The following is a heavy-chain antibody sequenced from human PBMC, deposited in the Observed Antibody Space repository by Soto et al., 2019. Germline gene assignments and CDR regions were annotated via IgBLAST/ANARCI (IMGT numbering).Heavy chain of an antibody. V-gene: IGHV4-59*01. CDR3: ARFYSGPWFDP. CDR2: IYYSGST. CDR1: GGSISSYY. D-gene: IGHD6-25*01. Sequence: SETLSLTCTVSGGSISSYYWSWIRQPPGKGLEWIGYIYYSGSTNYNPSLKSRVTISVDTSKNQFSLKLSSVTAADTAVYYCARFYSGPWFDPWGKGTLVTVSS. J-gene: IGHJ5*02.